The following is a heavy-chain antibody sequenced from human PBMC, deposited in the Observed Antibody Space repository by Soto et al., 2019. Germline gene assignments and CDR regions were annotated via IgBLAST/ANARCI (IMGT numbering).Heavy chain of an antibody. V-gene: IGHV4-30-4*01. CDR1: GGSINSGDYY. D-gene: IGHD4-17*01. CDR2: INYSGSA. CDR3: ARIGLTTALL. Sequence: QVQLQESGPGLVKPSQTLSLTCTVSGGSINSGDYYWSWIRQPPGKGLEWIGYINYSGSAYYNPLLRSRVRISIGTSKSYFFLNLSSVTAADTAVYYCARIGLTTALLWGQGTLVVVSS. J-gene: IGHJ4*02.